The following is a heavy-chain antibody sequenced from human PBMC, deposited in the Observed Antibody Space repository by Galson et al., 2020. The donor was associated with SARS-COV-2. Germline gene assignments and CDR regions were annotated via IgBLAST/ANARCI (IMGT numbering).Heavy chain of an antibody. J-gene: IGHJ4*02. CDR2: IWSGRSI. Sequence: GESLKISCAASGFTVSNSYMNWVRQAPGKGLEWVSVIWSGRSIYYADSVKGRFTISRDNSKNTVYLEMNSLRVGDTAVYYCARGFEGVTGSPKPLSCDNWGQGTLVTVSS. CDR3: ARGFEGVTGSPKPLSCDN. D-gene: IGHD1-1*01. V-gene: IGHV3-53*01. CDR1: GFTVSNSY.